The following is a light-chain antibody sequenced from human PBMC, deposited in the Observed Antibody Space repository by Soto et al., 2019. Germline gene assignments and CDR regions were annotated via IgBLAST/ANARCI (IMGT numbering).Light chain of an antibody. V-gene: IGLV2-14*03. Sequence: QSALTQPASVSGSPGQSITISCTGTSSDVGGYNFVSWYLQHPGKAPKLVIYDVSNRPSGVSNRFSGSKSGNTASLTISGLQAEDEADYYCSSYTDSRTVIFGGGTKVTVL. J-gene: IGLJ2*01. CDR1: SSDVGGYNF. CDR3: SSYTDSRTVI. CDR2: DVS.